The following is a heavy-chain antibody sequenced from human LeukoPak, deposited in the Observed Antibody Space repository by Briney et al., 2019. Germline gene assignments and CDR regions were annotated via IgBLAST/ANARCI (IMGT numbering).Heavy chain of an antibody. Sequence: GGSLRLSCVASGFTFSSYWMSWVRQAPGKGLEWVANIKQDGSEKYYVDSVEGRFTISRDNAKNSLYLQMNSLRAEDTAVYYCARDRWYMDVWGKGTTVTVSS. J-gene: IGHJ6*03. V-gene: IGHV3-7*01. CDR2: IKQDGSEK. D-gene: IGHD4-23*01. CDR3: ARDRWYMDV. CDR1: GFTFSSYW.